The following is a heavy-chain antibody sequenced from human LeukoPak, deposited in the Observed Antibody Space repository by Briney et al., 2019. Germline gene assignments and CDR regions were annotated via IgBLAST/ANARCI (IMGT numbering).Heavy chain of an antibody. CDR2: ISSSGSTI. V-gene: IGHV3-48*03. J-gene: IGHJ4*02. CDR1: GFTFSSYE. D-gene: IGHD2/OR15-2a*01. CDR3: ATYRQVLLPFES. Sequence: SGGSLRLSCAASGFTFSSYEMNWVRQAPGKGLEWVSYISSSGSTINYADSVKGRFTISRDNAKNSLYLQMNSLRAEDTAVYYCATYRQVLLPFESWGQGTLVTVSS.